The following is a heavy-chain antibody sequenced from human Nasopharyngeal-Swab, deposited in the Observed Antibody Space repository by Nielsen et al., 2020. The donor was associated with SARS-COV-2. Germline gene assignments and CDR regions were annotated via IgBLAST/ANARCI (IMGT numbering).Heavy chain of an antibody. V-gene: IGHV3-11*04. Sequence: GESLKISCAASGFTFSDYYMSWIRQAPGKGPEWVSYISSSGSTIYYADSVKGRFTISRDNAKNSLYLLLNSLRAEDSAVYYCARDPLSSWQAIGNWYFDLWGRGTLVTVSS. D-gene: IGHD6-13*01. J-gene: IGHJ2*01. CDR1: GFTFSDYY. CDR2: ISSSGSTI. CDR3: ARDPLSSWQAIGNWYFDL.